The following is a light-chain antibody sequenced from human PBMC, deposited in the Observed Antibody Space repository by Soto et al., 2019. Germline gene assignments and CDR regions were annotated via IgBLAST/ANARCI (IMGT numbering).Light chain of an antibody. Sequence: QSVLTQPPSVSGTPGQRVNISCSGSSSNIGRDYVYWYQQFPGTSPNLLIYRGNQRPSGGPDRFSGYKSGTSASLAISGLRSDDESYYYCVAWDDSLIGYVFGTGTKLTVL. CDR3: VAWDDSLIGYV. V-gene: IGLV1-47*01. CDR2: RGN. CDR1: SSNIGRDY. J-gene: IGLJ1*01.